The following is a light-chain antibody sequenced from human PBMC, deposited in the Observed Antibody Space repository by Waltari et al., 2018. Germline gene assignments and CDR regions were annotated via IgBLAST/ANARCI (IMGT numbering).Light chain of an antibody. Sequence: QSALTQPASVSGSPGQSITISCTGTSSDVGGYNYVSWYQQHTGKAPKLMIYDVSNRPSGVSMRFSGSKSGNTASLTISGLQAEDEADYYCSSYTSSSTLVVFGGGTKLTVL. CDR1: SSDVGGYNY. J-gene: IGLJ3*02. V-gene: IGLV2-14*03. CDR3: SSYTSSSTLVV. CDR2: DVS.